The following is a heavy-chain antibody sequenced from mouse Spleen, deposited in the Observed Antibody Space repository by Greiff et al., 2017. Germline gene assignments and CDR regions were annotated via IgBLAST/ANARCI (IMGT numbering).Heavy chain of an antibody. CDR3: ARRGTGRYFDY. CDR1: GFTFSDYG. V-gene: IGHV5-15*01. Sequence: EVNVVESGGGLVKPGGSLKLSCAASGFTFSDYGMAWVRQAPGKGPEWVAFISNLAYSIYYADTVTGRFTISRENAKNTLYLEMSSLRSEDTAMYYCARRGTGRYFDYWGQGTTLTVSS. J-gene: IGHJ2*01. CDR2: ISNLAYSI. D-gene: IGHD4-1*01.